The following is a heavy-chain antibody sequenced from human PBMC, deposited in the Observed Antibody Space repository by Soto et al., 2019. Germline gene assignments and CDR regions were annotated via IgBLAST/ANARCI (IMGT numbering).Heavy chain of an antibody. Sequence: GGSLRLSCAAYGFTFSSYWMHWVRQAPGKGLVWVSRINSDGSSTSYADSVKGRFTISRDNAKNTLYLQMNSLRAEDTAVYYCAKFYGGNSAHTYTIDPWGQGTLVTVSS. J-gene: IGHJ5*02. D-gene: IGHD2-21*02. V-gene: IGHV3-74*01. CDR1: GFTFSSYW. CDR3: AKFYGGNSAHTYTIDP. CDR2: INSDGSST.